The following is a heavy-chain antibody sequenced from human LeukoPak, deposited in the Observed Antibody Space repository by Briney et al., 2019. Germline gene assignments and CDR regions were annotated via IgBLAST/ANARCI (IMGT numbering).Heavy chain of an antibody. D-gene: IGHD3-10*01. J-gene: IGHJ4*02. CDR2: IYPTGIT. CDR3: ARRYYYNLGSFPFDF. CDR1: GGPFSGYY. Sequence: SETLSLTCAVYGGPFSGYYWSWIRQPPGKGLEWIGEIYPTGITNYTPSLKSRVALSVDTSKNQFSLNLTSVTAADTAVYYCARRYYYNLGSFPFDFWGQGSLVTVSS. V-gene: IGHV4-34*01.